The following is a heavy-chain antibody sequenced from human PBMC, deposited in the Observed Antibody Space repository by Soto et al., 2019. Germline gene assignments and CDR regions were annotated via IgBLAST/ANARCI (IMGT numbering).Heavy chain of an antibody. CDR2: VSASGGTI. V-gene: IGHV3-48*03. CDR1: GFTFSDYE. D-gene: IGHD5-12*01. J-gene: IGHJ3*01. Sequence: GGSLRLSCAASGFTFSDYEMDWVRQAPGKGLEWVAYVSASGGTIFYADSVKGRFIISRDNAESSLSLQMNSLGADDTAVYYCTKEKSVVDSGYDAFDVWGQGTMVTVSS. CDR3: TKEKSVVDSGYDAFDV.